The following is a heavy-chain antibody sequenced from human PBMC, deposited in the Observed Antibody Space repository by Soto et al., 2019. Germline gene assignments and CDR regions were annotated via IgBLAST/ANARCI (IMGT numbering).Heavy chain of an antibody. CDR1: GFTFSSYG. J-gene: IGHJ6*02. V-gene: IGHV3-33*05. D-gene: IGHD1-26*01. CDR3: ARDFTVGATYSGPYYYAMDV. CDR2: ISHDGSKE. Sequence: QVQLVDSGGGVVQPGRSLRLSCAASGFTFSSYGMHWVRRAPGKGLEWVALISHDGSKEYYADSVRGQFTISRDNSKNTLYLQMNFLRVEDTAVYYCARDFTVGATYSGPYYYAMDVWGQGTPVTVSS.